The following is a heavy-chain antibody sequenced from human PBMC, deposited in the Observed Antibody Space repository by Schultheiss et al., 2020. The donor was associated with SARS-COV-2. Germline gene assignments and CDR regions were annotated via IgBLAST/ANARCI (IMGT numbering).Heavy chain of an antibody. J-gene: IGHJ6*02. V-gene: IGHV4-39*07. CDR3: ARDPGARGHYYYYYGMDV. CDR1: GGSISSSSYY. CDR2: IYTSGST. D-gene: IGHD3-10*01. Sequence: SETLSLTCTVSGGSISSSSYYCGWIRQPPGKGLEWIGRIYTSGSTNYNPSLKSRVTISVDTSKNQFSLKLSSVTAADTAVYYCARDPGARGHYYYYYGMDVWGQGTTVTVSS.